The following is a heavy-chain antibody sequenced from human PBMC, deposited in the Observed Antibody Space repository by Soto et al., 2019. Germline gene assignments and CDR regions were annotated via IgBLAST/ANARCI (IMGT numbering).Heavy chain of an antibody. CDR2: MNSDGSTI. D-gene: IGHD2-2*01. J-gene: IGHJ4*02. CDR3: ATAEVEY. CDR1: GYTFRNHW. Sequence: AGGSLRLSCAVAGYTFRNHWMHWVRQAPGKGLEWVSRMNSDGSTINYKDSVKGRFTVSRDNAKNTLYLQMNSLRVEDTAVYYCATAEVEYWGQGNLVTVSS. V-gene: IGHV3-74*01.